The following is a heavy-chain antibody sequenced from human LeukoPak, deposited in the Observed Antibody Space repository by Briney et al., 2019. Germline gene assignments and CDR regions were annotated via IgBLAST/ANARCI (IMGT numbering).Heavy chain of an antibody. D-gene: IGHD3-22*01. J-gene: IGHJ6*02. Sequence: GGSLRLSCAASGFTFSGYWMHWVRQAPGKGLVWVSRINSDGSSTSYADSVKGRFTISRDNAKNTLYLQMNSLRAEDTAVYYCARVPYYYDSSGYYYYYYGMDVWGQGTTVTVSS. CDR3: ARVPYYYDSSGYYYYYYGMDV. CDR1: GFTFSGYW. CDR2: INSDGSST. V-gene: IGHV3-74*01.